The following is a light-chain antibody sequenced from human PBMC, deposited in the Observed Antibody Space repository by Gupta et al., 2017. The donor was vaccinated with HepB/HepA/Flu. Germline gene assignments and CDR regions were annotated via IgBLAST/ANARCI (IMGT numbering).Light chain of an antibody. CDR1: QIVLYSTNKKNY. CDR2: WAS. V-gene: IGKV4-1*01. CDR3: RQYFSAPPST. Sequence: DIVMTQPPDSLAVSLGERATINCKSSQIVLYSTNKKNYLAWYQQKPGQPPTLLINWASTREAGVPDRFIGSGSATDFSLTISSRLPADVAVYYCRQYFSAPPSTFGQGTRLEIK. J-gene: IGKJ2*01.